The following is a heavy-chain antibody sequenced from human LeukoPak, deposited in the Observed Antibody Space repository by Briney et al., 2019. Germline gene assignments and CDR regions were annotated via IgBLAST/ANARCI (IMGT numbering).Heavy chain of an antibody. V-gene: IGHV5-51*01. J-gene: IGHJ4*02. CDR2: IYPGDSDT. CDR1: GYSFTNYW. CDR3: ARRNPDGQGYYFDY. Sequence: GGSLRLSCKGSGYSFTNYWIGWVRQMPGKGLEWMGIIYPGDSDTRYSPSFQGQVTISADKSISTAYLQWSSLKASDTAMYYCARRNPDGQGYYFDYWGQGTLVTVSS. D-gene: IGHD1-14*01.